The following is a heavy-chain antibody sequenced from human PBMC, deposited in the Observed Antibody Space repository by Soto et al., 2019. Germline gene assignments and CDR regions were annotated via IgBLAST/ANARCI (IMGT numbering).Heavy chain of an antibody. CDR1: GFTFISYS. CDR2: ISSSSSII. CDR3: AIELGNGYKMFDY. J-gene: IGHJ4*02. Sequence: EVQLVESGGGLVQPGGSLRLSCAASGFTFISYSMNWVRQAPGKGLEWVSYISSSSSIIYYADSVKGRFTISRDNAKNSPYLQMNSLRDEDTAVYYCAIELGNGYKMFDYWGQGTLVTVCS. V-gene: IGHV3-48*02. D-gene: IGHD5-12*01.